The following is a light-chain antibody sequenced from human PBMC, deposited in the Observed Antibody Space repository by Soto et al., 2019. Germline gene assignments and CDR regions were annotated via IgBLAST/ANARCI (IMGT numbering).Light chain of an antibody. J-gene: IGLJ7*01. CDR2: ADN. CDR1: SSSIGAGYG. V-gene: IGLV1-40*01. Sequence: QSVLTQPHSVSGAPGQRVTISCTGSSSSIGAGYGVHWYQQFPGTAPRLLIYADNNRPSGVPERFSGSKSGSSASLAITGLLAEDEADYYCQSYDSSLHVVFGGGTQLTVL. CDR3: QSYDSSLHVV.